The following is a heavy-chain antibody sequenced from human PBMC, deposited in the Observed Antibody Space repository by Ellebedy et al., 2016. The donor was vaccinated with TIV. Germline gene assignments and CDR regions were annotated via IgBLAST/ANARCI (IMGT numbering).Heavy chain of an antibody. J-gene: IGHJ4*02. CDR2: IKRDGSDE. CDR1: GFTISSYW. Sequence: GGSLRLSXAASGFTISSYWMTWVRQAPGKGLEWVANIKRDGSDEYYVDSVKGRFTISRDNAKNSLYLQMNSLRAEDTAVYYCAGRGYWGQGTLVTVSS. V-gene: IGHV3-7*01. CDR3: AGRGY.